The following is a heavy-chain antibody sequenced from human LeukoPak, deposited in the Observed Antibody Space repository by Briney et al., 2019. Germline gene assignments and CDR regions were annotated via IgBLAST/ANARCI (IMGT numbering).Heavy chain of an antibody. V-gene: IGHV3-74*01. J-gene: IGHJ4*02. CDR2: LTSDGRST. CDR3: ARGASTYSDY. CDR1: GFTFSDYW. Sequence: GGSLRLSCAASGFTFSDYWMHWVRQAPGKGLVWVSRLTSDGRSTSYADSVKGRFTMSRDNAKNTLFLQMNSLRDEDTAVYYCARGASTYSDYWGQGTLVTVSS.